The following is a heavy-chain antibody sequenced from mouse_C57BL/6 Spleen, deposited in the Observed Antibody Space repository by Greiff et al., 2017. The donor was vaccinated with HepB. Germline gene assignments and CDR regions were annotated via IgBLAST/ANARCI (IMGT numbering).Heavy chain of an antibody. J-gene: IGHJ1*03. Sequence: EVKLMESGPGLVKPSQSLSLTCSVTGYSITSGYNWNWIRQFPGNKLEWMGYISYDGSNNYNPSLKNRISITRDTSKNQFFLKLNSVTTEDTATYYCAKERRYFDVWGTGTTVTVSS. CDR2: ISYDGSN. V-gene: IGHV3-6*01. CDR1: GYSITSGYN. CDR3: AKERRYFDV.